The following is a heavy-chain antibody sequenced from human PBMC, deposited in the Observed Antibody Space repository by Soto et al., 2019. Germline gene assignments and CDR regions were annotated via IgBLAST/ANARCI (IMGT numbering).Heavy chain of an antibody. J-gene: IGHJ5*02. CDR3: AREGKYYDILTGYPDWFDP. CDR1: GYTFTGYY. CDR2: INPNSGGT. V-gene: IGHV1-2*04. Sequence: ASVKVSCKASGYTFTGYYIHWVRQAPGQGLEWMGWINPNSGGTNYAQKFQGWVTMTRDTSISTAYMELSRLRSDDTAVYYCAREGKYYDILTGYPDWFDPWGQGTLVTVSS. D-gene: IGHD3-9*01.